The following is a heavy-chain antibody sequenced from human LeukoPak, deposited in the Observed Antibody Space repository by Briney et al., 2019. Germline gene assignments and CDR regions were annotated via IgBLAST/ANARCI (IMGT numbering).Heavy chain of an antibody. CDR2: IYYSGST. Sequence: SETLSLTCTVSGGSISSGDYYWSWIRQPPGKGLEWIGYIYYSGSTYYNLSLKSRVTISVDTSKNQFSLKLSSVTAADTAVYYCARVSYDILTGYYLDAFDIWGQGTMVTVSS. D-gene: IGHD3-9*01. CDR1: GGSISSGDYY. V-gene: IGHV4-30-4*01. CDR3: ARVSYDILTGYYLDAFDI. J-gene: IGHJ3*02.